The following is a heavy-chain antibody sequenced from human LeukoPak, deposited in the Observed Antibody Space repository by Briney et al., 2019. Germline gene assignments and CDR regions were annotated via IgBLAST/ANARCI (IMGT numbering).Heavy chain of an antibody. V-gene: IGHV4-59*08. CDR1: GGYINTFY. Sequence: SETLSLNCSVSGGYINTFYWAWIRQPPXXXLEWIGYIYYSGSTSYNTSLKSRLDISVDTSNNWLSLKLSSVTAADTAVYYCARLSYYDFWSGYPYGMDVWGQGTTVTVSS. D-gene: IGHD3-3*01. CDR2: IYYSGST. J-gene: IGHJ6*02. CDR3: ARLSYYDFWSGYPYGMDV.